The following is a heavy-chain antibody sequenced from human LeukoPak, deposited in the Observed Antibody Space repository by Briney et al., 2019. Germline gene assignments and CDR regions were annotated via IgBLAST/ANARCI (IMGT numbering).Heavy chain of an antibody. D-gene: IGHD6-6*01. CDR1: TFTFSSYG. V-gene: IGHV3-30*18. CDR2: ISYDGSNK. J-gene: IGHJ6*02. CDR3: AKEYQYSSPGHYYYYGMDV. Sequence: GGSLRLSCAASTFTFSSYGMHWVRQAPGKGLEWVAVISYDGSNKYYADSVKGRFTISRDNSKNTLYLQMNSLRAEDTAVYYCAKEYQYSSPGHYYYYGMDVWGQGTTVTVSS.